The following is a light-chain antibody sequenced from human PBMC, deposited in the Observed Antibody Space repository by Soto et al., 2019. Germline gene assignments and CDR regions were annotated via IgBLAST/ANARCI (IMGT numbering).Light chain of an antibody. J-gene: IGKJ1*01. Sequence: DVQMTHSLATVSASIGDRVTITCRASQSISSWLAWYQQKPGKAPKLLIYDASSLESGVPSRFSGSGSGTEFTLTISSLQPDDFATYYCQHYNSYPWTFGQGSMVDIK. CDR2: DAS. CDR1: QSISSW. CDR3: QHYNSYPWT. V-gene: IGKV1-5*01.